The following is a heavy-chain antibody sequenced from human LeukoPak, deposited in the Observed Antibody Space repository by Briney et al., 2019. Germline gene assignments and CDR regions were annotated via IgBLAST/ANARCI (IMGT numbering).Heavy chain of an antibody. CDR1: GFTFSSYW. D-gene: IGHD3-22*01. CDR2: INSDGSST. J-gene: IGHJ5*02. V-gene: IGHV3-74*01. Sequence: GGSLRLSCAASGFTFSSYWMHWVRQAPGKGLVWVSRINSDGSSTSYADSVKGRFTIPRDNAKNTLYLQMNSLRAEDTAVYYCARVWDSSAPPVDPWGRGTLVSVSS. CDR3: ARVWDSSAPPVDP.